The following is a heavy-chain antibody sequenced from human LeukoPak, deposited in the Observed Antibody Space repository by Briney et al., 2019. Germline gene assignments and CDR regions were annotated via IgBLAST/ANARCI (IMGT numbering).Heavy chain of an antibody. J-gene: IGHJ4*02. CDR2: IYYSGST. CDR3: AKAGGVYCSSTSCYVS. V-gene: IGHV4-59*01. CDR1: GGSISSYY. D-gene: IGHD2-2*01. Sequence: SETLSLTCTVSGGSISSYYWSWIRQPPGKGLEWIGYIYYSGSTNYNPSLKSRVTISVDTSKTQFSLKLSSGTAADTAVYYCAKAGGVYCSSTSCYVSWGQGTLVTVSS.